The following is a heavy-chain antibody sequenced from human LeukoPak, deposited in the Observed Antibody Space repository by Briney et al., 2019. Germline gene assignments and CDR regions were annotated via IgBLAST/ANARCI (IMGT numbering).Heavy chain of an antibody. CDR3: ARGGGYRLDY. D-gene: IGHD6-25*01. V-gene: IGHV3-74*01. J-gene: IGHJ4*02. Sequence: QPGGSLRLSCAASGFAFRGYGIHWVRQTPGKGLEWVSAIETDGSATTYVDSVEGRFSISRDNAKNILFLQMNSLRVEDTAVYYCARGGGYRLDYWGQGTLVTVSS. CDR2: IETDGSAT. CDR1: GFAFRGYG.